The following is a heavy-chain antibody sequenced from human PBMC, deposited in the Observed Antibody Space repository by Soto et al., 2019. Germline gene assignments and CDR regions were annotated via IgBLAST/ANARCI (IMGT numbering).Heavy chain of an antibody. Sequence: GGSLRLSCAASGFTFSSYAMSWVRQAPGKGLEWVSAISGSGGSTYYADSVKGRFTISRDNSKNTLYLQMNSLRAEDTAVYYCAKDKLLDFWSGYSHYGMDVCGQGNTVPVSS. V-gene: IGHV3-23*01. J-gene: IGHJ6*02. CDR1: GFTFSSYA. CDR3: AKDKLLDFWSGYSHYGMDV. CDR2: ISGSGGST. D-gene: IGHD3-3*01.